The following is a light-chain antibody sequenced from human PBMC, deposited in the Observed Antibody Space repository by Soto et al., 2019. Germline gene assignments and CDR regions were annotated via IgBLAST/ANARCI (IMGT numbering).Light chain of an antibody. CDR1: QSISSF. V-gene: IGKV1-39*01. J-gene: IGKJ1*01. CDR3: QQSDSLPWT. Sequence: DIQMTQSPSSLSASVGDRVTITCRASQSISSFLNWYQKKPGKAPKLLIHTASSLQSGVPSTFSGAGSGTDFTLTISSLQPEDFVTYYCQQSDSLPWTFGQGTKVEIK. CDR2: TAS.